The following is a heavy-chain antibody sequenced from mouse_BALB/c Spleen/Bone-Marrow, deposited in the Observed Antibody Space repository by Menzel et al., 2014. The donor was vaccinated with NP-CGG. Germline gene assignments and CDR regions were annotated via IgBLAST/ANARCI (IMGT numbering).Heavy chain of an antibody. CDR1: GFNIKDTY. D-gene: IGHD2-14*01. CDR2: IDPAIFT. Sequence: VHLVESGAELVKPGASVKLSCTASGFNIKDTYLHWVKQRPEQGLDWIGRIDPAIFTKYDPKFQGKATITADTSSNTAYLHLSSLTPEDTAVYYCASYRYGWYFDVWGAGTTVTVSS. V-gene: IGHV14-3*02. CDR3: ASYRYGWYFDV. J-gene: IGHJ1*01.